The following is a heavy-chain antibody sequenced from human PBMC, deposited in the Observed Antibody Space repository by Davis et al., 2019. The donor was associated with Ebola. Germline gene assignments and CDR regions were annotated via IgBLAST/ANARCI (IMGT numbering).Heavy chain of an antibody. CDR2: IITGGGSF. J-gene: IGHJ6*04. Sequence: GESLKISCAASGFTFSDYYMRWLRQAPGKGLAWVSYIITGGGSFFYGDSVKGRFTISRDYAKNSLYLQMNSLSAEDTAVYYCAAAGIYYYGMDVWGKGATVTVSS. CDR1: GFTFSDYY. CDR3: AAAGIYYYGMDV. D-gene: IGHD6-13*01. V-gene: IGHV3-11*04.